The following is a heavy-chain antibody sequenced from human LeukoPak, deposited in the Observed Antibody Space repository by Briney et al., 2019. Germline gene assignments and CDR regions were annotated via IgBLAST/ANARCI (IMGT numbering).Heavy chain of an antibody. CDR2: INPNSGGT. CDR3: ARVLKDTRTYYDFWSGYDPGFDY. CDR1: GYTFTGHY. D-gene: IGHD3-3*01. Sequence: ASVKVSCKASGYTFTGHYMHWVRQAPGQGLEWMGWINPNSGGTNYAQKFQGRVTMTRDTSISTAYMELSRLRSDDTAVYYCARVLKDTRTYYDFWSGYDPGFDYWGQGTLVTVSS. V-gene: IGHV1-2*02. J-gene: IGHJ4*02.